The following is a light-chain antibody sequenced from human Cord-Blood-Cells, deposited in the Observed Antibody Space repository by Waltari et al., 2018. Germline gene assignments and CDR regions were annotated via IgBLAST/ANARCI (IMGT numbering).Light chain of an antibody. CDR1: QIVSSY. CDR3: QQRSNWPIT. Sequence: EIVLTQSPATLSLSPRARATLSCRASQIVSSYLAWYQQNTGQAPRLLIYDASNRATGIPARFSGSGSGTYFTLTISSLEPEDFAVYYCQQRSNWPITFGQGTRLEIK. CDR2: DAS. V-gene: IGKV3-11*01. J-gene: IGKJ5*01.